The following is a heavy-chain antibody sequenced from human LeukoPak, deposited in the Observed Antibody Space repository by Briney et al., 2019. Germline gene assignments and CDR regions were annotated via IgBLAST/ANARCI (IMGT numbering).Heavy chain of an antibody. CDR2: IYSSGST. V-gene: IGHV4-4*07. Sequence: SETLSLTCTVSGGSISGYYWSWIRQPAGKGLEWIGRIYSSGSTNYNPSLKSRATMSVDTSKNQFSLKLSSVTAADTAVYYCARMYYYDSSDYYLESPTGRDYWGQGALVTVSS. J-gene: IGHJ4*02. CDR1: GGSISGYY. CDR3: ARMYYYDSSDYYLESPTGRDY. D-gene: IGHD3-22*01.